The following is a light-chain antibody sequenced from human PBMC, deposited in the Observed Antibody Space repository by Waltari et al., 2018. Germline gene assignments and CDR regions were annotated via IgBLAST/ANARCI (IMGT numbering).Light chain of an antibody. V-gene: IGKV3-15*01. CDR1: QNVKSK. CDR2: GAS. J-gene: IGKJ1*01. Sequence: ETVMTQSPATLSVSPGERATLSCRASQNVKSKLAWYQHQPCQAPRLIIDGASTRATEVPKRVSGSGSGTDFTLTIDGLQSEDFAIYYCQQYNNWPPWTFGRGTKVEIK. CDR3: QQYNNWPPWT.